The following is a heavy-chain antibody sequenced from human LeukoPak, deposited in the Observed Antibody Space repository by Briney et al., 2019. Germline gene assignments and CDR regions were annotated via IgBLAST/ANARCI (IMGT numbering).Heavy chain of an antibody. CDR1: GGSISSSSYY. CDR3: AREGFSPVGFDY. Sequence: SETLSLTCTVSGGSISSSSYYWGWIRQPPGKGLEWIGSFYYSGSTYYNPSLKSRVTISVDTSKNQFSLNLSSVTAADTAVYYCAREGFSPVGFDYWGRGTLVTVSS. CDR2: FYYSGST. J-gene: IGHJ4*02. V-gene: IGHV4-39*07. D-gene: IGHD3-16*01.